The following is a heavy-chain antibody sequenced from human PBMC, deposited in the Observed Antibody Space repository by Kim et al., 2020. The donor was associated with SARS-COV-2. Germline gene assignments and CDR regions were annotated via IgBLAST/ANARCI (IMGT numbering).Heavy chain of an antibody. CDR3: ARDRPVKYSGSNYYYYGMDV. CDR1: GGSISSYY. CDR2: IYYSGST. V-gene: IGHV4-59*01. J-gene: IGHJ6*02. D-gene: IGHD1-26*01. Sequence: SETLSLTCTVSGGSISSYYWSWIRQPPGKGLEWIGYIYYSGSTNYNPSLKSRVTISVDTSKNQFSLKLSSVTAADTAVYYCARDRPVKYSGSNYYYYGMDVWGQGTTVTVSS.